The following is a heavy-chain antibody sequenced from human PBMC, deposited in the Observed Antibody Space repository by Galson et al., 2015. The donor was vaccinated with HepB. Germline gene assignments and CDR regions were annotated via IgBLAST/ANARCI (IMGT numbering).Heavy chain of an antibody. CDR1: GYTFTSYD. V-gene: IGHV1-8*01. CDR3: ARSHYYDSSGYYHNWFDP. D-gene: IGHD3-22*01. CDR2: MNPNSGNT. Sequence: SVKVSCKASGYTFTSYDINWVRQATGQGLEWMGWMNPNSGNTGYAQKFQGRVTMTRNTSISTAYMELSSLRSEDTAVYYCARSHYYDSSGYYHNWFDPWGQGTLVTVSS. J-gene: IGHJ5*02.